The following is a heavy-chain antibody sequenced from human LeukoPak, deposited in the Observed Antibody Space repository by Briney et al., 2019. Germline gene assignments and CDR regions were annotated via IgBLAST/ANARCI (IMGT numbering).Heavy chain of an antibody. Sequence: GGSLRLSCAASRFTFSSYSMNWVRQAPGKGLDWVSSISSSGSYIYYADSVKGRFTISRDNAKNSLYLQMNSLRAEDTAVYYCAKGRRAVAGILFDYWGQGTLVTVSS. J-gene: IGHJ4*02. D-gene: IGHD6-19*01. V-gene: IGHV3-21*01. CDR1: RFTFSSYS. CDR3: AKGRRAVAGILFDY. CDR2: ISSSGSYI.